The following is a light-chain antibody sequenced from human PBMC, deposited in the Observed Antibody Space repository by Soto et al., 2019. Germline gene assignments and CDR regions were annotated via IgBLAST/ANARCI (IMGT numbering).Light chain of an antibody. CDR3: SSYIPNNSTDV. CDR2: DVS. CDR1: SSDVGGYHY. J-gene: IGLJ1*01. Sequence: QSALTQPASVSGSPGQSITISCTGTSSDVGGYHYVSWYQHHPGKAPKRMIHDVSNRPSGVSNRFSGSKSGNTASLTISGLQSEDEADYYCSSYIPNNSTDVFGTGTKLTVL. V-gene: IGLV2-14*03.